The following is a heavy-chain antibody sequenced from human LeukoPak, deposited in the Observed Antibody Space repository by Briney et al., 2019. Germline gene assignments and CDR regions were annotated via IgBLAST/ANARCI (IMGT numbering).Heavy chain of an antibody. J-gene: IGHJ6*02. CDR1: GYTFTSYD. CDR3: AREGMYYYGSGSPRGMDV. Sequence: GASVKVSCKASGYTFTSYDINWVRQATGQGLEWMGWMNPNSGNTGYAQKFQGRVTMTRNTSISTAYMELSSLRSEDTAVYYCAREGMYYYGSGSPRGMDVWGQGTTVTVSS. CDR2: MNPNSGNT. V-gene: IGHV1-8*01. D-gene: IGHD3-10*01.